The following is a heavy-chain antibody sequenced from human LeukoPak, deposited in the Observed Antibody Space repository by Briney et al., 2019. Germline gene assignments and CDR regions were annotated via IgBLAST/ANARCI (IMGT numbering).Heavy chain of an antibody. CDR2: ISLSGTI. Sequence: KPSETLSLTCTVSGGSFSNYFWRWIRRPPGKGLGWFGEISLSGTIKYNPSLKSRVTISVDTSKNQFSLKLSTVTAADTAVYYCALSTTTVTTRTLDYWGQGALVIVSS. D-gene: IGHD4-17*01. CDR1: GGSFSNYF. V-gene: IGHV4-34*01. CDR3: ALSTTTVTTRTLDY. J-gene: IGHJ4*02.